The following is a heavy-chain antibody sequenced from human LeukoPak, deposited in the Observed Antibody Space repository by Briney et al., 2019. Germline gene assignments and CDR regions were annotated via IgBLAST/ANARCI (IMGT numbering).Heavy chain of an antibody. V-gene: IGHV4-4*07. J-gene: IGHJ4*02. CDR1: GGSFSSYY. CDR2: IYTSGST. D-gene: IGHD3-22*01. CDR3: AREELDSSGYYFDFDY. Sequence: SETLSLTCAVYGGSFSSYYWSWIRQPAGKGLEWIGRIYTSGSTNYNPSLKSRVTMSVDTSKNQFSLKLSSVTAADTAVYYCAREELDSSGYYFDFDYWGQGTLVTVSS.